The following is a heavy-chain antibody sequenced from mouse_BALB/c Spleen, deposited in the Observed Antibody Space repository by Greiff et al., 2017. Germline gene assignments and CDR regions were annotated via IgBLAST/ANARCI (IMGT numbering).Heavy chain of an antibody. CDR3: AKKWGNYFDY. V-gene: IGHV2-5-1*01. J-gene: IGHJ2*01. Sequence: VQLQESGPSLVQPSQSLSITCTVSGFSLTSYGVHWVRQSPGKGLEWLGVIWRGGSTDYNAAFMSRLSITKDNSKSQIFFKMNSLRADDTAIYYCAKKWGNYFDYWGQGTTLTVSS. CDR1: GFSLTSYG. CDR2: IWRGGST.